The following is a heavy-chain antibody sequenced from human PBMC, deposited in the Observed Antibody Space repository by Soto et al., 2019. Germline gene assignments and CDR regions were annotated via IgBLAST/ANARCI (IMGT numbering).Heavy chain of an antibody. Sequence: GGSLRLSCAAPGFTFSSYAMSWVRQAPGKGLEWVSAISGSGGSTYYADSVKGRFTISRDNSKNTLYLQMNSLRAEDTAVYYCAKDLLVRYYYDSSGYYWGQGTLVTVSS. D-gene: IGHD3-22*01. V-gene: IGHV3-23*01. CDR1: GFTFSSYA. J-gene: IGHJ4*02. CDR3: AKDLLVRYYYDSSGYY. CDR2: ISGSGGST.